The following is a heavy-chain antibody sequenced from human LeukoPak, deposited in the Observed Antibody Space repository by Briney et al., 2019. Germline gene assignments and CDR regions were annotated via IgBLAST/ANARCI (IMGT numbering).Heavy chain of an antibody. V-gene: IGHV4-59*11. D-gene: IGHD3-16*01. CDR2: IYYSGST. CDR3: AREGRGGAFDI. J-gene: IGHJ3*02. CDR1: GDSIGSHY. Sequence: SETLSLTCTISGDSIGSHYWSWIRQPPGKRPEWIGYIYYSGSTNYNPSLKSRVTISLATSKNQFSLKLSSVTAADTAVYYCAREGRGGAFDIWGQGTMVTVSS.